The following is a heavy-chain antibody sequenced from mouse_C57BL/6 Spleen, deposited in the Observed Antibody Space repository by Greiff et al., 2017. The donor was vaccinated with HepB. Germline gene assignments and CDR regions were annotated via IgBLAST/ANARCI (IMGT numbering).Heavy chain of an antibody. CDR2: IDPNSGGT. D-gene: IGHD2-1*01. V-gene: IGHV1-72*01. J-gene: IGHJ1*03. Sequence: QVQLKQPGAELVKPGASVKLSCKASGYTFTSYWMHWVKQRPGRGLEWIGRIDPNSGGTKYNEKFKSKATLTVDKPSSTAYMQLSSLTSEDSAVYYCALYYGNPYWYFDVWGTGTTVTVSS. CDR3: ALYYGNPYWYFDV. CDR1: GYTFTSYW.